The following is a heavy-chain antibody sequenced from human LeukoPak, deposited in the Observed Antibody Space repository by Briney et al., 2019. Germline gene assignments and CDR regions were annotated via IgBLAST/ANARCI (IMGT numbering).Heavy chain of an antibody. CDR1: GYTFTSYD. CDR3: ARGPYDYVWGSYRYTSWFDP. V-gene: IGHV1-8*01. D-gene: IGHD3-16*02. CDR2: VNPNSGNT. Sequence: ASVKVSCKASGYTFTSYDINWVRQATGQGLEWMGWVNPNSGNTGYAQKFQGRVTMTRNTSISTAYMELSSLRSEDTAVYYCARGPYDYVWGSYRYTSWFDPWGQGTLVTVSS. J-gene: IGHJ5*02.